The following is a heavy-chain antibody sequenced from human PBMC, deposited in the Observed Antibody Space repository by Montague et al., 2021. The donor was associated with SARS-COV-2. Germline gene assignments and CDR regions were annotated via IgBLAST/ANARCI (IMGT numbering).Heavy chain of an antibody. Sequence: SETLSLTCTLSGGSISSYYWSWIRQPPGKGLEWIGYIYYSGSTNYNPSLKSRVTISVDTSKNQFSLKLSSVTAADTAVYYCARALYCSGGSCYPNWFDPWGQGTLVTVSP. J-gene: IGHJ5*02. V-gene: IGHV4-59*01. CDR3: ARALYCSGGSCYPNWFDP. CDR2: IYYSGST. D-gene: IGHD2-15*01. CDR1: GGSISSYY.